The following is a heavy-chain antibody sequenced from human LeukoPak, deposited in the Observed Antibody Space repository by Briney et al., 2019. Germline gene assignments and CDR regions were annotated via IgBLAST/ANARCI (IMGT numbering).Heavy chain of an antibody. V-gene: IGHV1-46*01. D-gene: IGHD2-15*01. CDR1: GYTFPNYY. CDR2: INPNGGST. Sequence: GSGEVSCQASGYTFPNYYIHWVREAPGQGLEGRGIINPNGGSTRYAQKFQGRVTMTRDTSTSTIYMELSSLRSEDTAVYYCARDGLLGTVVVVAATVPFDAFDIWGQGTMVTVSS. CDR3: ARDGLLGTVVVVAATVPFDAFDI. J-gene: IGHJ3*02.